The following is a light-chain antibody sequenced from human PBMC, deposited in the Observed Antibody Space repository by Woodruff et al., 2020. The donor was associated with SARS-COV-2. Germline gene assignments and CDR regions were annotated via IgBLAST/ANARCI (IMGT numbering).Light chain of an antibody. V-gene: IGLV2-11*01. Sequence: GQSPVLVIYQDSKRPSGIPDRFSGSKSGNTASLTISGLQAEDEADYYCCSYAGSYRVFGGGTK. J-gene: IGLJ3*02. CDR3: CSYAGSYRV. CDR2: QDS.